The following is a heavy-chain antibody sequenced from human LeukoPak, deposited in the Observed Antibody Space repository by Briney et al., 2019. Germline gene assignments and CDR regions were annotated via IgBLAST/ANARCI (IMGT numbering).Heavy chain of an antibody. J-gene: IGHJ3*02. Sequence: NTSETLSLTCAVSGYSISSGYQWAWIRQSPGKGLEWIGSIYHSGSAHYNPSLKSRVTISVDRSKNQFSLKLSSVTAADTAVYYCAREVRDRAFDIWGQGTMVTVSS. CDR3: AREVRDRAFDI. CDR1: GYSISSGYQ. CDR2: IYHSGSA. D-gene: IGHD2-15*01. V-gene: IGHV4-38-2*02.